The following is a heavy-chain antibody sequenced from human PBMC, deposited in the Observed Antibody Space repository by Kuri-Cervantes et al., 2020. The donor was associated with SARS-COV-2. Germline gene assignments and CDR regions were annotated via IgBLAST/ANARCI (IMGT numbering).Heavy chain of an antibody. CDR2: ISAYNGNT. CDR1: GYTFTSYG. Sequence: ASVKVSCKASGYTFTSYGISWVRQAPGQGLEWMGWISAYNGNTNYAQKLQGRVTMTTDTSTSTAYMELRSLRSDDTAVYYCAGGLDTAMAYYFDYWGQGTLVTVSS. CDR3: AGGLDTAMAYYFDY. D-gene: IGHD5-18*01. V-gene: IGHV1-18*04. J-gene: IGHJ4*02.